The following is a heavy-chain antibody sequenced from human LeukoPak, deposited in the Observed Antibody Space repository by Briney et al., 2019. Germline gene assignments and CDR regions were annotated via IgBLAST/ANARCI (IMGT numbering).Heavy chain of an antibody. CDR1: GFTFGDYA. CDR3: TREFGSITPNYYYGMDV. V-gene: IGHV3-49*04. CDR2: IRSKAYGGTT. Sequence: GGSLRLSCTASGFTFGDYAMSWVRQAPGKGLEWVGFIRSKAYGGTTECAASVKGRFTISRDDSKSIAYLQMNSLKTEDTAVYYCTREFGSITPNYYYGMDVWGQGTTVTVSS. D-gene: IGHD2-2*01. J-gene: IGHJ6*02.